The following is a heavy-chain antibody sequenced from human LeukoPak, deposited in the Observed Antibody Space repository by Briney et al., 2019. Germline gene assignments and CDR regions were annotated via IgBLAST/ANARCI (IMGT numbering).Heavy chain of an antibody. CDR2: MNPNSGNT. D-gene: IGHD1-1*01. J-gene: IGHJ5*02. CDR1: GYTFTSYD. CDR3: ATGGYNWNDENWFDP. V-gene: IGHV1-8*01. Sequence: ASAKVSCKASGYTFTSYDINWVRQATGQGLEWMGWMNPNSGNTGYAQKFQGRVTITRNTSISTAYMELSSLRSEDTAVYYCATGGYNWNDENWFDPWGQGTLVTVSS.